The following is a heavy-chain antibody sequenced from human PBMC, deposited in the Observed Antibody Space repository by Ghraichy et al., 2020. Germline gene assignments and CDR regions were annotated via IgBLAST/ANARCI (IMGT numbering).Heavy chain of an antibody. Sequence: GGSLRLSCAASGFTFSDYYMTWVRQAPRRGLEWLANIRHDGRETFYVDSVKGRFTISRDNSKNSLYLQMHSLRAEDTAVYYCAREGGSMKTVVTGFDYWGQGTLVGVSS. J-gene: IGHJ4*02. CDR3: AREGGSMKTVVTGFDY. CDR2: IRHDGRET. CDR1: GFTFSDYY. D-gene: IGHD2-21*02. V-gene: IGHV3-7*03.